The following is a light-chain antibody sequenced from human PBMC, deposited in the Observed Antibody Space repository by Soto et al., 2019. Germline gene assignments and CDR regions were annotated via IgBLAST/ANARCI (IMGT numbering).Light chain of an antibody. CDR2: GAS. J-gene: IGKJ2*01. CDR3: HRYGSSPRT. Sequence: EIVLTQSPGTLSLSPGERATLSCRASQSVGSSYLAWHQQKPGQAPRLLIYGASSRATGIPDRFSGSGSGTDFTLRMSRLEPEDFAVYYCHRYGSSPRTFGQGTTLEIK. V-gene: IGKV3-20*01. CDR1: QSVGSSY.